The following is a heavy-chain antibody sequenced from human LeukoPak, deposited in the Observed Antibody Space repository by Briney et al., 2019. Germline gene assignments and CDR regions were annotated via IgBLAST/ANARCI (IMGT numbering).Heavy chain of an antibody. D-gene: IGHD6-13*01. CDR2: INPSSGST. J-gene: IGHJ4*02. V-gene: IGHV1-46*01. CDR3: ARAGGDSSSWYVDY. Sequence: ASVKVSCKASGYTFTSYYTHWVRQAPGHGLEWMGIINPSSGSTSYTQKFQGRVTMTRDTSTTTVYMELSSLTSDDTAVYYCARAGGDSSSWYVDYWGQGTLVTVSS. CDR1: GYTFTSYY.